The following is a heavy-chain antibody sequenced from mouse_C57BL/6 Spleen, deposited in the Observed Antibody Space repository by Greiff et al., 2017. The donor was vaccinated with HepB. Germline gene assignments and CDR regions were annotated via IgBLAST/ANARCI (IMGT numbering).Heavy chain of an antibody. Sequence: EVQLQQSGPELVKPGASVKISCKASGYTFTDYYMNWVKQSHGKSLEWIGDINPNNGGTSYNQKFKGKATLTVDKSSSTAYMELRSLTSEDSAVYYCANIYYGYYWGQGTTLTVSS. CDR2: INPNNGGT. J-gene: IGHJ2*01. V-gene: IGHV1-26*01. D-gene: IGHD2-2*01. CDR3: ANIYYGYY. CDR1: GYTFTDYY.